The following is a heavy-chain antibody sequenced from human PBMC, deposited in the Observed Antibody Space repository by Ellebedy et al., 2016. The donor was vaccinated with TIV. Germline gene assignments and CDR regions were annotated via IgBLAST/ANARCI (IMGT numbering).Heavy chain of an antibody. Sequence: GESLKISCKGSGYTFTNYWIAWVRLMPGTGLEWVGIINPNDSDTRYSPSFKGQVTISVDRSTSTASLQWSRLKSSDTGIYYCARAASAWGDPFDCWGQGTLVTVSS. CDR2: INPNDSDT. J-gene: IGHJ4*02. CDR3: ARAASAWGDPFDC. CDR1: GYTFTNYW. D-gene: IGHD6-13*01. V-gene: IGHV5-51*01.